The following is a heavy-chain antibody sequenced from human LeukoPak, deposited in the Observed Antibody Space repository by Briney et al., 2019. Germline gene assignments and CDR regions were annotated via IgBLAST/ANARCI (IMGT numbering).Heavy chain of an antibody. D-gene: IGHD1-1*01. CDR2: LYNSGST. CDR3: ARAQPNWNPPDY. Sequence: SETLSLTCTVSGGSISSYYWSWIRQPPGKGLQWIGYLYNSGSTSYNPSLKSRATISGDTSKNQFSLRLNSVTAADTAVYYCARAQPNWNPPDYWGQGTLVTVSS. CDR1: GGSISSYY. V-gene: IGHV4-59*08. J-gene: IGHJ4*02.